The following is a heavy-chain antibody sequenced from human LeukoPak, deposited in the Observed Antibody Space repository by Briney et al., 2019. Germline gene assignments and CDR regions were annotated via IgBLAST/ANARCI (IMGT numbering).Heavy chain of an antibody. CDR3: ARAGYYGDDAFDL. D-gene: IGHD2/OR15-2a*01. Sequence: PGGSLRLSCAGSGFTISSYCMSWVRQAPGKGLEWVANIRQDGSDKYYVDSVKGRLTISRDNAKNSLDLQMNSLRAEDTGIYYCARAGYYGDDAFDLWGQGTMVTVSS. CDR1: GFTISSYC. CDR2: IRQDGSDK. V-gene: IGHV3-7*01. J-gene: IGHJ3*01.